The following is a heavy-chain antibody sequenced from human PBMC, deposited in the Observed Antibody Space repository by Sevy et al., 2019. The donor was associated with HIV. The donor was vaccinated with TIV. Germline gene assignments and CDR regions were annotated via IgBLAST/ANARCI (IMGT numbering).Heavy chain of an antibody. CDR3: ARKGDIVVVPAAILGWFDP. CDR1: GYSISSGYY. CDR2: IYHSGST. D-gene: IGHD2-2*02. V-gene: IGHV4-38-2*01. Sequence: SETLSLTCAVSGYSISSGYYWGWIRQPPGKGLEWIGSIYHSGSTYYNPSLKSRVTISVDTSKNQFSLKLSSVTAADTAVYYCARKGDIVVVPAAILGWFDPWGQGTLVTVSS. J-gene: IGHJ5*02.